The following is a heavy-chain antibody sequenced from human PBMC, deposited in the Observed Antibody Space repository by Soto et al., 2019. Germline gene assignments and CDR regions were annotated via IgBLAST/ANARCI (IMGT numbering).Heavy chain of an antibody. CDR3: ARGVVVVAASQLGWFDP. D-gene: IGHD2-15*01. V-gene: IGHV1-69*13. J-gene: IGHJ5*02. CDR2: IIPTFGTA. Sequence: SVKVSCKASGGTFSRDAISWVRQAPGQGLEWMGGIIPTFGTAKYVQKFQGRLTITADESTTTAYMELRSLRSDDTAVYYCARGVVVVAASQLGWFDPWGQGTLVTVSS. CDR1: GGTFSRDA.